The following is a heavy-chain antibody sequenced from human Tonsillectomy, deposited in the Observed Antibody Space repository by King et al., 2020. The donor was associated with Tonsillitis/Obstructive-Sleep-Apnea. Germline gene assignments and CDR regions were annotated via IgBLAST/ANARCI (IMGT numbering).Heavy chain of an antibody. J-gene: IGHJ4*02. D-gene: IGHD3-16*01. V-gene: IGHV4-39*01. CDR1: GGSISSSSYY. CDR2: IYYSGST. Sequence: LQLQESGPGLVKPSETLSLTCTVSGGSISSSSYYWGWIRQPPGKGLEWIGSIYYSGSTYYNPSLKSRVNISVDTSKNQFSLKLSSVTAADTAVYYCASEKCVWGGFDYGGQGTLVTVSS. CDR3: ASEKCVWGGFDY.